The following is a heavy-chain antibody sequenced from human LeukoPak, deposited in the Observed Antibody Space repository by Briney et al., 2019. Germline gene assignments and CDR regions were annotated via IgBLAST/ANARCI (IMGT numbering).Heavy chain of an antibody. CDR2: IIPIFGTA. Sequence: SVKVSCKASGGTFSSYAISWVRQAPGQGLEWMGVIIPIFGTANYAQKFQGRVTITADESTSTAYMELSSLRSEDTAVYYCARVGIAAAGSNAPIQHWGQGTLVTVSS. D-gene: IGHD6-13*01. J-gene: IGHJ1*01. CDR3: ARVGIAAAGSNAPIQH. V-gene: IGHV1-69*13. CDR1: GGTFSSYA.